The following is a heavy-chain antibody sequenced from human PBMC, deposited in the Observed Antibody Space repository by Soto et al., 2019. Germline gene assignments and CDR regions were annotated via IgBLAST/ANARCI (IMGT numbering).Heavy chain of an antibody. J-gene: IGHJ4*02. V-gene: IGHV3-33*01. CDR2: IWYDGSSE. CDR3: ARGVDYFDY. CDR1: GFTFNRYG. Sequence: QVQLVESGGGVVQPGRSLRLSCAASGFTFNRYGMHWVRQAPGKGLEWAAVIWYDGSSEYYADSVKGRFTISRDNSKNTLFLQMNSLRAEDTAVYYCARGVDYFDYWGQGTLVTVSS.